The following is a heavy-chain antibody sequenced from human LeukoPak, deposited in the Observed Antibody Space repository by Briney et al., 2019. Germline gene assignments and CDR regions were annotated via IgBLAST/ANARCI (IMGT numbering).Heavy chain of an antibody. CDR3: ARAIRDGYNYYYYGMDV. V-gene: IGHV3-30-3*01. CDR1: GFTFSSYA. Sequence: PGGSLRLSCAASGFTFSSYAMHWVRQAPGKGLEWVAVISYDGSNKYYADSVKGRFTISGDNSKNTLYLQMNSLRAGDTAVYYCARAIRDGYNYYYYGMDVWGQGTTVTVSS. CDR2: ISYDGSNK. J-gene: IGHJ6*02. D-gene: IGHD5-24*01.